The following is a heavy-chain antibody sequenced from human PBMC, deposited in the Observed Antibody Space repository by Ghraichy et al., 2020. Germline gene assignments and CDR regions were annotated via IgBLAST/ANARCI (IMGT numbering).Heavy chain of an antibody. J-gene: IGHJ4*02. V-gene: IGHV4-39*01. Sequence: SETLSLTCTVSGGSISSSSYYWGWIRQPPGKGLEWIGSIYYSGSTYYNPSLKSRVTISVDTSKNQFSLKLSSVTAADTAVYYCARLTYAARGVDYWGQGTLVTVSS. CDR3: ARLTYAARGVDY. D-gene: IGHD3-16*01. CDR2: IYYSGST. CDR1: GGSISSSSYY.